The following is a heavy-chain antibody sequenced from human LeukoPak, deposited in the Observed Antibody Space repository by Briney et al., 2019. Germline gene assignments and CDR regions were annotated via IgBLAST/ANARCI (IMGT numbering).Heavy chain of an antibody. D-gene: IGHD3-22*01. CDR3: ARGRNYYDSSGYWYY. J-gene: IGHJ4*02. Sequence: SETLSLTCAVYGGSFSGYYWSWIRQPPGKGLEWIGEINHSGSTNYNPSLKGRVTISVDTSKNQFSLKLSSVTAADTAVYYCARGRNYYDSSGYWYYWGQGTLVTVSS. V-gene: IGHV4-34*01. CDR2: INHSGST. CDR1: GGSFSGYY.